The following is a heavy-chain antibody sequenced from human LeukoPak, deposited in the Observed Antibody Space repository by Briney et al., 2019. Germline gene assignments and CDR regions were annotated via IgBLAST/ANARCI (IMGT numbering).Heavy chain of an antibody. CDR1: GFTFSSYA. D-gene: IGHD3-22*01. CDR3: ARGVDYYDSSGTIDY. CDR2: VWYDGSKT. J-gene: IGHJ4*02. Sequence: GRSLRLSCAASGFTFSSYAMHWVRRAPGKGLGWVAVVWYDGSKTYSADSVKGRITISRDDSKNTLYLQMNSLRAEDTAVYYCARGVDYYDSSGTIDYWGQGTLVTVSS. V-gene: IGHV3-33*01.